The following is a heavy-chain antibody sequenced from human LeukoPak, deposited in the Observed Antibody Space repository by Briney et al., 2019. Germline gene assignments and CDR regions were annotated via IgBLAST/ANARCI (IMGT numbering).Heavy chain of an antibody. D-gene: IGHD4-17*01. CDR3: ARDRDYGAIIF. CDR2: IYYSGST. J-gene: IGHJ3*01. CDR1: GGSISSGGYY. Sequence: KPSEALSLTCTVSGGSISSGGYYWSWIRQHPGKGLEWIGYIYYSGSTYYNPSLKSRVTISVDTSKNQFSLKLSSVTAADTAVYYCARDRDYGAIIFWGQGTMVTVSS. V-gene: IGHV4-31*03.